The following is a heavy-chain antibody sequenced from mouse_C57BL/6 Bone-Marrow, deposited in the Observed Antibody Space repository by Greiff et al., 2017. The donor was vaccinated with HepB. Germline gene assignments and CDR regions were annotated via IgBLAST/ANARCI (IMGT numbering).Heavy chain of an antibody. J-gene: IGHJ4*01. CDR2: IYPGSGNT. D-gene: IGHD1-1*01. Sequence: QVQLKESGAELVRPGASVKLSCKASGYTFTDYYINWVKQRPGQGLEWIARIYPGSGNTYYNEKFKGKATLTAEKSSSTAYMQLSSLTSEDSAVYFCARFTTVVATGGAMDYWGQGTSVTVSS. CDR3: ARFTTVVATGGAMDY. V-gene: IGHV1-76*01. CDR1: GYTFTDYY.